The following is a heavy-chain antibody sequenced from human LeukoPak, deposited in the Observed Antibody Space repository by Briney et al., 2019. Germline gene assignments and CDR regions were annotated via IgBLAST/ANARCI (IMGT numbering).Heavy chain of an antibody. CDR1: GFTFTDYY. V-gene: IGHV3-7*01. CDR3: ARDSSSWYGPFDP. J-gene: IGHJ5*02. Sequence: PGGSLRLSCAASGFTFTDYYMSWIRQAPGKGLEWVANIKQDGSERYYVDSVKGRFTISRDNAKNSLYLQMNSLRAEDTAMYYCARDSSSWYGPFDPWGQGTLVTVSS. D-gene: IGHD6-13*01. CDR2: IKQDGSER.